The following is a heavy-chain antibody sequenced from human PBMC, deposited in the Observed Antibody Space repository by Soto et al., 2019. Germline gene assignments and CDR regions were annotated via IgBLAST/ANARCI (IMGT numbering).Heavy chain of an antibody. V-gene: IGHV4-4*02. D-gene: IGHD3-16*01. CDR2: MYQTGST. CDR3: ARVWGALAPIAGWFGP. CDR1: NGSITSGNW. Sequence: QVQLQESGPGLVKPSGTLSLTCAVSNGSITSGNWWSWVRQPPGKGLEWIGDMYQTGSTNYNPSLGSRVIISVDKSKNNFSLSLSSVTAADTAVYFCARVWGALAPIAGWFGPWGRGILVTVSS. J-gene: IGHJ5*02.